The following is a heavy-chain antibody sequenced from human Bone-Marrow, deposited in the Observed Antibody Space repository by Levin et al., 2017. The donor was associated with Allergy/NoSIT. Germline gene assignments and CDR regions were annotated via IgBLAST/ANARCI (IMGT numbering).Heavy chain of an antibody. CDR1: GFTFNNYA. CDR3: ARDKNFLLGVYAIGRFDS. CDR2: ISNDGNKK. D-gene: IGHD2-8*01. V-gene: IGHV3-30*04. Sequence: PGGSLRLSCAASGFTFNNYAVHWVRQAPGKGLEWVALISNDGNKKFFADSVEGRFSISRDNTKNTVYLQMDSLRPDDTAVYYCARDKNFLLGVYAIGRFDSWGQGALVTVSS. J-gene: IGHJ4*02.